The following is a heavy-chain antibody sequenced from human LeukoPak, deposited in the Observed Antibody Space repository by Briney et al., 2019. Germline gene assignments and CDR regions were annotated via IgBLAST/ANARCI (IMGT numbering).Heavy chain of an antibody. D-gene: IGHD2-15*01. CDR1: GYTLTELS. J-gene: IGHJ4*02. Sequence: ASVKVSCKVSGYTLTELSMHWVRQAPGKGLEWMGGFDPEDGETIYAQKFQGRVTMTEDTSTDTAYMELSSLRSEDTAVYYCATEGIGYCSGGSCYSSLDYWGQGTLVTVSS. CDR2: FDPEDGET. CDR3: ATEGIGYCSGGSCYSSLDY. V-gene: IGHV1-24*01.